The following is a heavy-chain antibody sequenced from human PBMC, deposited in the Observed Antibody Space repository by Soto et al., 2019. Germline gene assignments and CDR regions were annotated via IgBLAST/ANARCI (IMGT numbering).Heavy chain of an antibody. D-gene: IGHD2-21*02. V-gene: IGHV3-7*03. CDR2: IKPDGSET. J-gene: IGHJ4*02. Sequence: PGGSLRLSCAASGLTFSGHWMTWVRQTPGEGLQWVAAIKPDGSETFYEDSVKGRFTISRDNARNSLFLQMDSLRAEDTAVYYCTSRPSGMTYHAVFDFWGQGTLVTVSS. CDR1: GLTFSGHW. CDR3: TSRPSGMTYHAVFDF.